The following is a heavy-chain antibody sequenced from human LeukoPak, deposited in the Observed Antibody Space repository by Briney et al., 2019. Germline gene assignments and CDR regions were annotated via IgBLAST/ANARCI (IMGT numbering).Heavy chain of an antibody. CDR1: GFTFDDYG. Sequence: PGGSLRLSCAASGFTFDDYGMSWVRQAPGKGLEWVSGINWNGGSTGYADSVKGRFTISRDNAKNSLYLQMNSLRAEDMAVYFCVRDLLGSGSTTAYLYHWGQGTLVTVSS. V-gene: IGHV3-20*04. CDR2: INWNGGST. J-gene: IGHJ1*01. D-gene: IGHD3-10*01. CDR3: VRDLLGSGSTTAYLYH.